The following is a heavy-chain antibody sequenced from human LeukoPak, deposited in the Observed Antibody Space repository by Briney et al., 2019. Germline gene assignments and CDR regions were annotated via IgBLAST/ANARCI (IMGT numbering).Heavy chain of an antibody. Sequence: ASVKVSCKASGYTFITYEINWVRQAPGQGLEWMGWMNPNSGNTGYAQKFQGRVTMTRNTSISTAYMELSSLRSEDTAVYYCARELRHQDSWGQGTLVTVSS. D-gene: IGHD1-26*01. CDR2: MNPNSGNT. CDR1: GYTFITYE. J-gene: IGHJ4*02. V-gene: IGHV1-8*01. CDR3: ARELRHQDS.